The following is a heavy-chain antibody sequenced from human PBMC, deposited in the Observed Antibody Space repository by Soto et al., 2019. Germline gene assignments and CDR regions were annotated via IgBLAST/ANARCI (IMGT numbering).Heavy chain of an antibody. J-gene: IGHJ5*02. CDR1: GFTFNNYG. D-gene: IGHD6-19*01. CDR2: LSHDGTIT. CDR3: ARDWGSSGWFNWFDP. V-gene: IGHV3-30*03. Sequence: QVQLVESGGGVVQPGRSLRLSCAASGFTFNNYGMHWVRQAPGKGLEWVAILSHDGTITYYGDSVRGRFTVSRDESKNMLYLQMNSLRPEDTAVYYCARDWGSSGWFNWFDPWGQGTLVTVSS.